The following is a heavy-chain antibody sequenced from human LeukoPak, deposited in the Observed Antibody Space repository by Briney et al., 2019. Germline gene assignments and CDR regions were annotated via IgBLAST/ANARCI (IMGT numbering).Heavy chain of an antibody. CDR3: AGYSDYYDSSGYYYPGAFDI. V-gene: IGHV1-69*13. CDR1: GGTFSSYA. D-gene: IGHD3-22*01. J-gene: IGHJ3*02. Sequence: ASVKVSCKASGGTFSSYAISWVRQAPGQGLEWMGGIIPIFGTANYAQKFQGRVTITADESTSTAYMELSSLRSEDTAVYYCAGYSDYYDSSGYYYPGAFDIWGQGTMVTVSS. CDR2: IIPIFGTA.